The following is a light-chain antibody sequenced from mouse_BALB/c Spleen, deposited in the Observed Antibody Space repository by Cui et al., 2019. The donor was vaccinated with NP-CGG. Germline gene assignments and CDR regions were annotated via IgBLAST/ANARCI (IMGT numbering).Light chain of an antibody. J-gene: IGLJ1*01. CDR3: ALWYSNHWV. CDR2: GTN. V-gene: IGLV1*01. CDR1: TGAVTTSNY. Sequence: HAVVTQELAPTKSPGETVTLTCRSSTGAVTTSNYANWVQEKPDHLFTGLIGGTNNRVPGVPARFSGSLIGDKAALTITGAQTEDESIYFCALWYSNHWVFGGGTKLTVL.